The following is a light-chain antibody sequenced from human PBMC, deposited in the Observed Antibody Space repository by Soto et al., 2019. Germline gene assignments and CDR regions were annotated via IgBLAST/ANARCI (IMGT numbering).Light chain of an antibody. J-gene: IGKJ1*01. V-gene: IGKV1-5*01. CDR3: QQYNSFSWT. CDR2: DAS. CDR1: QSISSW. Sequence: EIVLTQSPGTLSLSPGERATLSCRASQSISSWLAWYQQKPGKAPKLLIYDASSLKSGVPSRFSGSGSGTELTLTISSLQPDDFATYYCQQYNSFSWTFGQGTKV.